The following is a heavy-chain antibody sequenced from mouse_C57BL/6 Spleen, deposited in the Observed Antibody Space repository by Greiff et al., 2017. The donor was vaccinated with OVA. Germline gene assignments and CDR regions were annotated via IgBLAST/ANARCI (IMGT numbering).Heavy chain of an antibody. Sequence: EVKVVESGGDLVKPGGSLKLSCAASGFTFSSYGMSWVRQTPDKRLEWVATISSGGSYTYYPDSVKGRFTISRDNAKNTLYLQMSSLKSEDTAMYYCARHDYYGSSLLGFDVWGTGTTVTVSS. CDR3: ARHDYYGSSLLGFDV. J-gene: IGHJ1*03. V-gene: IGHV5-6*01. CDR1: GFTFSSYG. CDR2: ISSGGSYT. D-gene: IGHD1-1*01.